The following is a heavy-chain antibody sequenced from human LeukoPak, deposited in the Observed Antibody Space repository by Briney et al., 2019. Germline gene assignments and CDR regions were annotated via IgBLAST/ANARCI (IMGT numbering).Heavy chain of an antibody. J-gene: IGHJ4*02. CDR1: GFTYSRYW. CDR2: VKPDGSER. CDR3: ARESQRRRDGYNSVNWGLGFDY. Sequence: GGSLRLSCAASGFTYSRYWMSWVRQAPGKGLEWVANVKPDGSERYYVDSVKGRFTISRDNAKNSVYLQMNSLRVEDTAVYYCARESQRRRDGYNSVNWGLGFDYWGQGVLVTVSS. D-gene: IGHD5-24*01. V-gene: IGHV3-7*01.